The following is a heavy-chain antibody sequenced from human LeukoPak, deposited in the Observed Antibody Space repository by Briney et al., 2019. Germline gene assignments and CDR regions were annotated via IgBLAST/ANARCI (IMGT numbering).Heavy chain of an antibody. CDR1: GGSVSSGSYY. V-gene: IGHV4-61*01. Sequence: PSETLSLTCTVSGGSVSSGSYYWSWIRQPPGKGLEWIGYIYYSGSTNYNPSLKSRVTISVDTSKNQFSLKLSSVTAADTAVYYCARRLSGSYFRIDYWGQGTLVTVSP. CDR2: IYYSGST. CDR3: ARRLSGSYFRIDY. J-gene: IGHJ4*02. D-gene: IGHD1-26*01.